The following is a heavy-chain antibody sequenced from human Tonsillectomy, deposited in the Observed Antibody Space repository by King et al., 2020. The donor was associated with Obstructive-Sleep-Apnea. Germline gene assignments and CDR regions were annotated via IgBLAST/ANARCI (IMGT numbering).Heavy chain of an antibody. V-gene: IGHV4-59*08. D-gene: IGHD3-22*01. CDR3: ARRRYYDSSGYYSMFYFDY. Sequence: VQLQESGPGLVKPSETLSLTCTVSGGSISSYYWSWIRQPPGKGLEWIGYIYYSGSTNYNPSLKSRVTISVDTSKNQFSLKLSSVTAADTAVYYCARRRYYDSSGYYSMFYFDYWGQGTLVTVSS. CDR1: GGSISSYY. J-gene: IGHJ4*02. CDR2: IYYSGST.